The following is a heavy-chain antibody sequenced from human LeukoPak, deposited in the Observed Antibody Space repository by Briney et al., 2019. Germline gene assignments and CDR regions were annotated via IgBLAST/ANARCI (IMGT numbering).Heavy chain of an antibody. J-gene: IGHJ5*02. CDR3: ARGDLWSEEWFDP. V-gene: IGHV4-31*03. Sequence: SETLSLTCTLSGGSISSGGYYWSWIRQHPGKCLEWIGYIYYSGSTYHNPPLKRRVTISGDTSKNQFSLKLSSVTAADTAVYYCARGDLWSEEWFDPWGQGTLVTVSS. D-gene: IGHD3-3*01. CDR1: GGSISSGGYY. CDR2: IYYSGST.